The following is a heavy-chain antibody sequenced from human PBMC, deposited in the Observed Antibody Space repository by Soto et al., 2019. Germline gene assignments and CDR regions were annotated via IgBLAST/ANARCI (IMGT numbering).Heavy chain of an antibody. CDR2: IYPGDSDT. J-gene: IGHJ6*02. D-gene: IGHD6-13*01. V-gene: IGHV5-51*01. CDR1: GYSFTSYW. CDR3: ARGSLGYRAYYGMDV. Sequence: GESLKISCKGSGYSFTSYWIGWVRQMPGKGLEWMGIIYPGDSDTRYSPSFQGQVTISADKSISTAYLQWSSLKASDTAMYYCARGSLGYRAYYGMDVWGQGTTVTVSS.